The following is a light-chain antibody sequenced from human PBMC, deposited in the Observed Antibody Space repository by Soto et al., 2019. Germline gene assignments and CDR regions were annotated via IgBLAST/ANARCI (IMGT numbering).Light chain of an antibody. CDR1: QDISNY. V-gene: IGKV1-33*01. Sequence: DIQMTQSPSSLSASVGDRVTITCQASQDISNYLNWYQQKPGKAPKLLIYDASNLETGVPSRFSGSGSGTDFTVTISSLQPEDIATYYCQQYDNPAITFGQGTRLEIK. J-gene: IGKJ5*01. CDR3: QQYDNPAIT. CDR2: DAS.